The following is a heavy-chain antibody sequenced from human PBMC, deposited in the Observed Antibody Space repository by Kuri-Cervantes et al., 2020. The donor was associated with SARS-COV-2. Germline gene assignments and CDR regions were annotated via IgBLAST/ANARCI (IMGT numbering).Heavy chain of an antibody. J-gene: IGHJ3*02. CDR3: ARHTIFGAHDAFDI. CDR2: IYHSGST. CDR1: GYSISSGYY. Sequence: SQTLSLTCAVSGYSISSGYYWGWIRQPPGKGLEWIGSIYHSGSTYYNPSLKSRVTISVDTSKNQFSLKLSSVTAADTAVYYCARHTIFGAHDAFDIWGQGKMVTVSS. V-gene: IGHV4-38-2*01. D-gene: IGHD3-3*01.